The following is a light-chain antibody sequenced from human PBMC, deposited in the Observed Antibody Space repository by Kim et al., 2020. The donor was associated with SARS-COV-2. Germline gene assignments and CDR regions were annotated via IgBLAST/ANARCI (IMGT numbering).Light chain of an antibody. Sequence: SPGDRSTRSWRASQSVSSYLAWYQQKPGQSPRLLIYDASNRATGIPARFSGSGSGTDFTLTISSLEPEDSAVYYCQQRSNWPPITFGQGTRLEIK. J-gene: IGKJ5*01. CDR3: QQRSNWPPIT. CDR1: QSVSSY. CDR2: DAS. V-gene: IGKV3-11*01.